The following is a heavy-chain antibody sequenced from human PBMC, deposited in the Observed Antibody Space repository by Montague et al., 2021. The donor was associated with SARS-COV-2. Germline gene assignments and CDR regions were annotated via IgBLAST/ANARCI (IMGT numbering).Heavy chain of an antibody. CDR3: ARTYGSGRGFDL. D-gene: IGHD3-10*01. CDR1: GFSLSTSGMC. V-gene: IGHV2-70*11. CDR2: IDWDDDK. J-gene: IGHJ2*01. Sequence: PALVKPTQTLTLTCTFSGFSLSTSGMCVSWIRQPPGKALEWLARIDWDDDKYYSTSLKTRLPISKDTSKNQVVLTMTNMDPVDTATYYCARTYGSGRGFDLWGRGTLVTVSS.